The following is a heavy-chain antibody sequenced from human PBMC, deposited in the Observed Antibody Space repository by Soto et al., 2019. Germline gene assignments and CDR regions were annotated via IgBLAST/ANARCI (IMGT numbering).Heavy chain of an antibody. CDR3: AHRWAAASSFDY. CDR2: IYWDDDK. V-gene: IGHV2-5*02. Sequence: QITLKESGPTLVKPTQTLTLTCTFSGFSLSTSGLGVCWILQPPGKALEWLALIYWDDDKRYSPSLKSRLTITKATSKNQVVLTINNMYPVDTATYYCAHRWAAASSFDYWGQGTLVTVSS. J-gene: IGHJ4*02. CDR1: GFSLSTSGLG. D-gene: IGHD6-13*01.